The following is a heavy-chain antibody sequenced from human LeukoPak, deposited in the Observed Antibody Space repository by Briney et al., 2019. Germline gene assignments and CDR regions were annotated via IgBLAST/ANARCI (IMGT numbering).Heavy chain of an antibody. CDR2: INPNSGGT. Sequence: ASVKVSCKASGYTFTGYYMHWVRQAPGQGLEWMGWINPNSGGTNYAQKFQGRVTMTRDTSISTVYMELSSLRSEDTAVYYCAREGYCSGGSCYSPRRAFDIWGQGTMVTVSS. CDR1: GYTFTGYY. J-gene: IGHJ3*02. V-gene: IGHV1-2*02. CDR3: AREGYCSGGSCYSPRRAFDI. D-gene: IGHD2-15*01.